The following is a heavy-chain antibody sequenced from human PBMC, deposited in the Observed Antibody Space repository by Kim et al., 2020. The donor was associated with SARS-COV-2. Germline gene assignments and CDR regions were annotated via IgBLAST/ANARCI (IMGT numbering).Heavy chain of an antibody. Sequence: VKDRFTSTRENAKNSLYLQMNSLRAEDTAVYYCARGDTIFGVVIIGFDYWGQGTLVTVSS. V-gene: IGHV3-11*06. D-gene: IGHD3-3*01. J-gene: IGHJ4*02. CDR3: ARGDTIFGVVIIGFDY.